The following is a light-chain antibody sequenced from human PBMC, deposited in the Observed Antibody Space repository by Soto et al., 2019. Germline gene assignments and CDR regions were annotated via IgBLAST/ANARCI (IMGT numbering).Light chain of an antibody. Sequence: EIVLTQSPDTLSLSPGERATLSCRASQSVRSSSFAWYQQKPGQAPRLLIYAASTRAPGIPDRFSGSGSGTDSTLTISRLEAEDFAVYYCQQYQFGTSQAFGQGTKVEIK. CDR3: QQYQFGTSQA. J-gene: IGKJ1*01. V-gene: IGKV3-20*01. CDR1: QSVRSSS. CDR2: AAS.